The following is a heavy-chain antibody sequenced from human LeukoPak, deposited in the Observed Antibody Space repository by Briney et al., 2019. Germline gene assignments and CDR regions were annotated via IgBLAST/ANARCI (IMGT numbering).Heavy chain of an antibody. CDR3: AKRPFSGSFDY. D-gene: IGHD1-26*01. CDR1: GGSISSSN. V-gene: IGHV3-23*01. Sequence: PSGTLSLTCAVSGGSISSSNWWSWVRQAPGKGLEWVSAISGSGGSTYYADSVKGRFTISRDNSKNTLYLQMNSLRAEDTAVYYCAKRPFSGSFDYWGQGTLVTVSS. CDR2: ISGSGGST. J-gene: IGHJ4*02.